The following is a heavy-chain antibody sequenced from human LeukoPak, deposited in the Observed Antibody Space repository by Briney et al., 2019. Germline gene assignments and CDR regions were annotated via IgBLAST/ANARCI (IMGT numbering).Heavy chain of an antibody. CDR1: GYTFTSYA. Sequence: GASVKVSCKASGYTFTSYAMNWVRQAPGQGLEWMGWINTNTGNPTYAQGFTGRFVFSLDTSVSTAYLQISSLKAEDTAVYYCARVVGEVVPAAILAGSGPPYAFDIWGQGTMVTVSS. D-gene: IGHD2-2*02. J-gene: IGHJ3*02. V-gene: IGHV7-4-1*02. CDR2: INTNTGNP. CDR3: ARVVGEVVPAAILAGSGPPYAFDI.